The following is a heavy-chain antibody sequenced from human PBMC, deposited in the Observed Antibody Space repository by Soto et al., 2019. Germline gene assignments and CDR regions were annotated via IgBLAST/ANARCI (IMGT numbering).Heavy chain of an antibody. CDR2: IDWDDDK. CDR3: ARSSGSYYYYYYGMDV. J-gene: IGHJ6*02. D-gene: IGHD5-12*01. CDR1: GFSLSTSGMC. Sequence: GSGPTLVNPTQTLTLTCTFSGFSLSTSGMCVSWIRQPPGKALEWLALIDWDDDKYYSTSLKTRLTISKGTSKNQVVLTMTNMDPVDTATYYCARSSGSYYYYYYGMDVWGQGTTVTVSS. V-gene: IGHV2-70*01.